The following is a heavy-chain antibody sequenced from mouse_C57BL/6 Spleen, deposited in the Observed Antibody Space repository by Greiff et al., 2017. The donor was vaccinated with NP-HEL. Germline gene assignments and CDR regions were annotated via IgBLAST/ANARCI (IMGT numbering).Heavy chain of an antibody. V-gene: IGHV5-17*01. CDR1: GFTFSDSG. CDR2: ISSGSSTN. Sequence: EVKLMESGGGLVKPGGSLKLSCAASGFTFSDSGMHWVRQAPEKGLEWVAYISSGSSTNYYADTVKGRFTISRDNAKNTLFLQMTSLSSEDTAMYYGARRRIYYKYVALDYWGQGTSVTVSS. D-gene: IGHD2-14*01. CDR3: ARRRIYYKYVALDY. J-gene: IGHJ4*01.